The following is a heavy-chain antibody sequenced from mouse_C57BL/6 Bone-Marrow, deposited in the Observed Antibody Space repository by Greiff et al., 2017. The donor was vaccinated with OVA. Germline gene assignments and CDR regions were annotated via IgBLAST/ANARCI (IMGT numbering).Heavy chain of an antibody. D-gene: IGHD2-4*01. Sequence: QVHVKQPGAELVKPGASVKVSCKASGYTFTSYWMHWVKQRPGQGLEWIGRIHPSDSDTNYNQKFKGKATLTVDKSSSTAYMQLSSLTSEDSAVYYCAIRNDSSWFAYWGQGTLVTVSA. V-gene: IGHV1-74*01. CDR3: AIRNDSSWFAY. CDR1: GYTFTSYW. J-gene: IGHJ3*01. CDR2: IHPSDSDT.